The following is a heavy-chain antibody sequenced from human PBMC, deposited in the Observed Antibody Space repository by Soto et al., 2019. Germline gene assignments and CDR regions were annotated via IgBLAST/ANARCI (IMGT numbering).Heavy chain of an antibody. CDR2: ISSSSSYI. CDR3: ARELHSSSSRYFDY. Sequence: EVQLVESGGGLVKPGGSLRLSCAASGFTFSSYSMNWVRQAPGKGLEWVSSISSSSSYIYYADSVKGRFTISRDNAKNSLYLQMNSLRAEDTAVDYGARELHSSSSRYFDYWGQGTLVTVSS. D-gene: IGHD6-6*01. V-gene: IGHV3-21*01. CDR1: GFTFSSYS. J-gene: IGHJ4*02.